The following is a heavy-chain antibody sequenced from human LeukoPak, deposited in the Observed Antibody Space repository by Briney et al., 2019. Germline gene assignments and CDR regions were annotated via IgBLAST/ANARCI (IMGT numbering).Heavy chain of an antibody. CDR1: GFTFSSYA. CDR2: ISYDGSNK. D-gene: IGHD1-26*01. J-gene: IGHJ3*02. CDR3: AKDLIVGATTPYAFDI. V-gene: IGHV3-30-3*01. Sequence: GSLRLSCAASGFTFSSYAMHWVRQAPGKGLEWVAVISYDGSNKYYADSVKGRFTISRDNSKNTLYLQMNSLRAEDTAVYYCAKDLIVGATTPYAFDIWGQGTMVTVSS.